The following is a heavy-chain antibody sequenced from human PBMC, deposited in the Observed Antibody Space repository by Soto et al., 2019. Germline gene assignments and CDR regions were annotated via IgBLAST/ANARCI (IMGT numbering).Heavy chain of an antibody. CDR3: ARPTLFYFLTGHPPHFAY. J-gene: IGHJ4*02. Sequence: PSETLSLTCTVSGGSISSYYWSWIRQPPGKGLEWIGYIYYSGSTNYNPSLKSRVTILVDTSKNQFSLKLSSVTAADTAVYYCARPTLFYFLTGHPPHFAYWGQGSLVPVSS. CDR2: IYYSGST. D-gene: IGHD3-9*01. CDR1: GGSISSYY. V-gene: IGHV4-59*08.